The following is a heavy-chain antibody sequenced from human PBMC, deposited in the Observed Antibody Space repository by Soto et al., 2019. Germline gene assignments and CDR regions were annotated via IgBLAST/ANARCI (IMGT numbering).Heavy chain of an antibody. CDR1: GFTFSSYA. Sequence: QVQLVESGGGVVQPGRSLRLSCAASGFTFSSYAMHWVRQAPGKGLERVAVISYDGSNKYYADSVKGRFTISRDNSKNTLYLQMNSLRAEDTAVYYCARRTTPDYWGQGTLVTVSS. J-gene: IGHJ4*02. CDR2: ISYDGSNK. D-gene: IGHD4-4*01. V-gene: IGHV3-30-3*01. CDR3: ARRTTPDY.